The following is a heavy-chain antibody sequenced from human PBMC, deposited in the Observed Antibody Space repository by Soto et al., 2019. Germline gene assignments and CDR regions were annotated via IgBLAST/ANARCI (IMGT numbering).Heavy chain of an antibody. D-gene: IGHD6-19*01. CDR2: IYYSGST. V-gene: IGHV4-59*01. CDR3: ARVGGAVAGIYYYYGMDV. J-gene: IGHJ6*02. Sequence: KPSETLSLTCTVSGGSISSYYWSWIRQPPGKGLEWIGYIYYSGSTNHNPSLKSRVTISVDTSKNQFSLKLSSVTAADTAVYYCARVGGAVAGIYYYYGMDVWGQGTTVTVSS. CDR1: GGSISSYY.